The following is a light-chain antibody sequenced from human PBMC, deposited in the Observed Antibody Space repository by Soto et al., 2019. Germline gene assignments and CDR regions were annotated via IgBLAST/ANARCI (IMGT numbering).Light chain of an antibody. J-gene: IGLJ1*01. CDR1: SSNIGSNT. V-gene: IGLV1-44*01. CDR3: AVWDVSLNGYV. Sequence: QSVLTQPPSASGTPGQRVTISCSGSSSNIGSNTVNWYQHLPRAAPKLLIQSNNQRPSGVPDRFSGSQSGTSASLAISGLQSEDEADYYCAVWDVSLNGYVFGTGTKVTVL. CDR2: SNN.